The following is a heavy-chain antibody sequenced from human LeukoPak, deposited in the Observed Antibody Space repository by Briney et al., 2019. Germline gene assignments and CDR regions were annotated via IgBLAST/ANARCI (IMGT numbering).Heavy chain of an antibody. Sequence: GGSLRLSCAASGFTFTNHWMHWVRQAPGKGLVWVSRIRPDGRETNHADSVKGRFTISRDNAKNTLYLQMNRLGAEGSAVYYCGRDAVLGSGSGDYRGQGVLVTVSS. D-gene: IGHD3-10*01. CDR3: GRDAVLGSGSGDY. CDR2: IRPDGRET. J-gene: IGHJ4*02. CDR1: GFTFTNHW. V-gene: IGHV3-74*01.